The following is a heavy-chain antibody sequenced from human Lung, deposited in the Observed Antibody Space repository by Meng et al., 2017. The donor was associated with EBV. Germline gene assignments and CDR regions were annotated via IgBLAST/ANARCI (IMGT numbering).Heavy chain of an antibody. V-gene: IGHV4-4*02. CDR1: GGSSSSSNW. CDR2: IYHSGST. D-gene: IGHD6-13*01. CDR3: ARARSIAAAVIDY. J-gene: IGHJ4*02. Sequence: QGQLQRSGPGLLKPSGTLSLPCAVSGGSSSSSNWWSWVRQPPGKGLEWIGEIYHSGSTNYNPSLKSRVTISVDKSKNQFSLKLSSVTAADTAVYYCARARSIAAAVIDYWGQGTLVTVSS.